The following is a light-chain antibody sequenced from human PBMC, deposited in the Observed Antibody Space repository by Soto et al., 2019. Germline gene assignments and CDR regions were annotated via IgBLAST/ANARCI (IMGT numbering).Light chain of an antibody. CDR2: DAS. V-gene: IGKV1D-13*01. J-gene: IGKJ5*01. CDR3: PQFKNYPIT. CDR1: QGISSA. Sequence: AIQLTDSPSSLSAYVGDRVTITCRASQGISSALAWYQQKPGKAPKLLIYDASSLESGVPSRFSGSGSGTYFTLTISSLQPEDFATYYSPQFKNYPITFGQGTRLEI.